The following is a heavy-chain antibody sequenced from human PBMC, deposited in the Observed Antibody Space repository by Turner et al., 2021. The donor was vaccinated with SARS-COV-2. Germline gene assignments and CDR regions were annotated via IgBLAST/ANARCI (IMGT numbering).Heavy chain of an antibody. CDR3: AQDLGGSYNY. D-gene: IGHD1-26*01. Sequence: EVQLLVSGGGLVQPGGSLRLSCAASGFHFSSYAMSWVRQAPGKGLEWVSASSGSGGRKYYADTVKGRFTTSRDNSKNTLYLQMNSLRAEDTAVYYCAQDLGGSYNYWGQGTLVTVSS. V-gene: IGHV3-23*01. CDR2: SSGSGGRK. CDR1: GFHFSSYA. J-gene: IGHJ4*02.